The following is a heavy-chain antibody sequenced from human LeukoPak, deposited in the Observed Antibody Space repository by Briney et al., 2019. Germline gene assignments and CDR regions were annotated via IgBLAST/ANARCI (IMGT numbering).Heavy chain of an antibody. Sequence: SETLSLTCTVSGGSISSYYWSWIRQPPGKGLEWIGSIYYSGSTYYNPSLKSRVTISVDTSKNQFSLKLSSVTAADTAVYYRARHEAHGLAAAGSFDYWGQGTLVTVSS. J-gene: IGHJ4*02. CDR2: IYYSGST. CDR1: GGSISSYY. V-gene: IGHV4-39*01. CDR3: ARHEAHGLAAAGSFDY. D-gene: IGHD6-13*01.